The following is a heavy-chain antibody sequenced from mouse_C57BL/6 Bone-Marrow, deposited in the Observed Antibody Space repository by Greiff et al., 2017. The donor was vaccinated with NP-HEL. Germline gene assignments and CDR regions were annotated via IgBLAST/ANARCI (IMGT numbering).Heavy chain of an antibody. CDR2: IWRGGGT. Sequence: QVQLQQSGPGLVQPSQSLSITCTVSGFSLTSYGVHWVRQSPGKGLEWLGVIWRGGGTDYNAAFMSRLSITKDNSKSQVFFKMNSLQADDTAIYYCAKGDGYYPWYFDVWGTGTTVTVSS. CDR3: AKGDGYYPWYFDV. V-gene: IGHV2-5*01. D-gene: IGHD2-3*01. J-gene: IGHJ1*03. CDR1: GFSLTSYG.